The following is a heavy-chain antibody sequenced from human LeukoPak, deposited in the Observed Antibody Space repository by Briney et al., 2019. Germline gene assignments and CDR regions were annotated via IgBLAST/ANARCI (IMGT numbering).Heavy chain of an antibody. CDR2: ISPTSIYM. CDR1: GFTFTDFY. J-gene: IGHJ4*02. V-gene: IGHV3-21*04. Sequence: GGSLRLSCAASGFTFTDFYMNWVRQAPGKGLEWVSWISPTSIYMYYADSVKGRFTISRDNAKNSLYLQMNSLRAEDTALYYCARVGIVVVPAALVYFDYWGQGTLVTVSS. D-gene: IGHD2-2*01. CDR3: ARVGIVVVPAALVYFDY.